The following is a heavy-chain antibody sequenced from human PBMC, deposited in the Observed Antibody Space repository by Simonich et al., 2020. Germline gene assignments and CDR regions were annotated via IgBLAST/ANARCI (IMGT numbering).Heavy chain of an antibody. Sequence: QVQLVQSGAEVKKPGASVKVSCKASGYTCTGSYMHWVRQAPGQGLECIGWINPKRGGTNNAQKFQGRGTMTRDTSISTAYMELSRLRSDDTAVYYCARVSGGTAMVTSTFDIWGQGTMVTVSS. D-gene: IGHD5-18*01. CDR1: GYTCTGSY. CDR2: INPKRGGT. J-gene: IGHJ3*02. CDR3: ARVSGGTAMVTSTFDI. V-gene: IGHV1-2*02.